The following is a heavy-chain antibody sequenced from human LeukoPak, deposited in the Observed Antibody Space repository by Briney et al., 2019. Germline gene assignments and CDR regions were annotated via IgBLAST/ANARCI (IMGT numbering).Heavy chain of an antibody. V-gene: IGHV4-59*01. CDR1: GGSISSYY. D-gene: IGHD3-10*01. J-gene: IGHJ5*02. Sequence: KPSETLSLTCTVSGGSISSYYWSWIRQPPGKGLEWIGYFYYSGSTKYNPSLKSRVTISVDTSKNQFSLKLSSVTAADTAVYYCAREASGRGLFDPWGQGTLVTVSS. CDR2: FYYSGST. CDR3: AREASGRGLFDP.